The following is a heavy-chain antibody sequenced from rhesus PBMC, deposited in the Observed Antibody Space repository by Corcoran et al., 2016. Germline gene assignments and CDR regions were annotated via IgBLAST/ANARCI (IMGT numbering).Heavy chain of an antibody. Sequence: QVQLQESGPGLVKPSETLSLTCAASGGSIRSNFWSWIRQPPGKGLGGGGRIYGSGRRTDYNPSLKSRVTISTDTSKNQFSLKLSSVTAADTAVYYCARNGLYSGSYYRTIGYFEFWGQGALVTVSS. CDR2: IYGSGRRT. D-gene: IGHD3-16*01. V-gene: IGHV4-160*01. CDR1: GGSIRSNF. CDR3: ARNGLYSGSYYRTIGYFEF. J-gene: IGHJ1*01.